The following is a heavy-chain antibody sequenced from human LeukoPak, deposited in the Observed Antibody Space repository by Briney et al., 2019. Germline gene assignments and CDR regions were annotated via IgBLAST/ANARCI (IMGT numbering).Heavy chain of an antibody. Sequence: PGGSLRLSCAASGFTFSSYSMNWVRQAPGKGLEWVSSISSSSSYIYYADSVKGRFTISRDNAKNSLYLQMNSLRAEDTAVYYCARESESKTYYDFWSGYYTDAFDIWGQGTMVTVSS. CDR1: GFTFSSYS. CDR3: ARESESKTYYDFWSGYYTDAFDI. V-gene: IGHV3-21*01. D-gene: IGHD3-3*01. CDR2: ISSSSSYI. J-gene: IGHJ3*02.